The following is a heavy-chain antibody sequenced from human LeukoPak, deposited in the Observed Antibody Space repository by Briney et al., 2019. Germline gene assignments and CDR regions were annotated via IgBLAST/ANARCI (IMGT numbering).Heavy chain of an antibody. CDR3: AKDTEYSSSWYYYGMDV. CDR1: GFTFSNYW. D-gene: IGHD6-13*01. Sequence: GGSLRLSCAASGFTFSNYWMHWVRQAPGKGLVWVSRINSDGSSTSYADSVKGRFTISRDNSKNTLYLQMNSLRAEETAVYYCAKDTEYSSSWYYYGMDVWGQGTTVTVSS. J-gene: IGHJ6*02. V-gene: IGHV3-74*01. CDR2: INSDGSST.